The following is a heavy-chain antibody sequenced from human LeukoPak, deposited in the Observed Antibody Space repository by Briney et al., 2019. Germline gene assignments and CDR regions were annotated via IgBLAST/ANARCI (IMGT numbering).Heavy chain of an antibody. CDR1: GFTFSNYW. Sequence: GGSLRLSCAASGFTFSNYWMHWVRQVPEKGLVWVSRVNPDGSSLTYANSVKGRFTSSRDNARNTLYLQMNRLRVEDTAVYYCAGGGSYGDYWGQGILVTVSS. CDR3: AGGGSYGDY. D-gene: IGHD3-16*01. J-gene: IGHJ4*02. V-gene: IGHV3-74*01. CDR2: VNPDGSSL.